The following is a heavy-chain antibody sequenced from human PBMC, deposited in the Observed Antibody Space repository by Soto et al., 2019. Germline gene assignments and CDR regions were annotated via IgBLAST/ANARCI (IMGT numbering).Heavy chain of an antibody. J-gene: IGHJ4*02. V-gene: IGHV1-2*02. CDR1: GYTFGDYY. D-gene: IGHD1-1*01. CDR2: INPNSGGT. Sequence: ALVKVSCKASGYTFGDYYIHWVRQAPGQGLEWMGWINPNSGGTKYAPKFQGGVTMTRDTSITTAYMELSRLRSGDTAVYYCARELATAKPEGVDFGGQGTLVTVSS. CDR3: ARELATAKPEGVDF.